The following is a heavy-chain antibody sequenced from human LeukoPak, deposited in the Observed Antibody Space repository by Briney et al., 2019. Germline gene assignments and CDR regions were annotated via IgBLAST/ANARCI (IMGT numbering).Heavy chain of an antibody. J-gene: IGHJ4*02. D-gene: IGHD2-2*01. CDR2: IYSGGSS. CDR1: GFTIGDYA. Sequence: GGSLRLSCTASGFTIGDYAMSWFRQAPGKGLEWVSLIYSGGSSYYTDSVEGRFTISRDNSKNTLSLQMNNLRVEDTAVYYCARHREISTRDFEYWGQGTLVTVSS. CDR3: ARHREISTRDFEY. V-gene: IGHV3-66*04.